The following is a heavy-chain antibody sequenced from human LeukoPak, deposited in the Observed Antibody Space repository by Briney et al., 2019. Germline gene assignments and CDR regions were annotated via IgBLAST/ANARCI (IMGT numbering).Heavy chain of an antibody. Sequence: GGSLRLSCAASGFTFSDYFMSWIRQAPGQGLEWVSYISSGGSTIYYADSVKGRFTISRDNAKNSLYLQMNMLRAEDTVVYYCAAAPQTYRYLGYWGQGTLVTVSS. CDR1: GFTFSDYF. D-gene: IGHD3-16*02. CDR2: ISSGGSTI. V-gene: IGHV3-11*01. J-gene: IGHJ4*02. CDR3: AAAPQTYRYLGY.